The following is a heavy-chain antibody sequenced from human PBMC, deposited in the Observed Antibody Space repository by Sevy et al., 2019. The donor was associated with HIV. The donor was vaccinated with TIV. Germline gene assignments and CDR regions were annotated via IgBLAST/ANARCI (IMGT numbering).Heavy chain of an antibody. D-gene: IGHD1-26*01. CDR2: ISHDGINE. CDR1: GFSFSYYG. V-gene: IGHV3-30*18. CDR3: ANAYSGSYSHSYLYALDV. Sequence: GSLGLSCIGSGFSFSYYGIHWVRQSPGKGLDWVALISHDGINEYYADSVKGRFTISRDNSKNTVYLEMNSLRNEDTAIYFCANAYSGSYSHSYLYALDVWGQGTTVTVSS. J-gene: IGHJ6*02.